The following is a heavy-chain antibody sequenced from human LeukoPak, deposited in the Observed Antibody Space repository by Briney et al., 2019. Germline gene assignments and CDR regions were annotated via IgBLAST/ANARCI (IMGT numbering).Heavy chain of an antibody. J-gene: IGHJ4*02. CDR2: TKHKAHSYTT. D-gene: IGHD5-24*01. CDR1: GFSFSDHY. Sequence: GGSLRLSCAASGFSFSDHYMDWVRHAPGKGLEWVGRTKHKAHSYTTDYAASVKDRFTISRDDSKNSLFLQMNSLKPEDTAMYYCARDTRDGIDYWGQGTLVSVPS. V-gene: IGHV3-72*01. CDR3: ARDTRDGIDY.